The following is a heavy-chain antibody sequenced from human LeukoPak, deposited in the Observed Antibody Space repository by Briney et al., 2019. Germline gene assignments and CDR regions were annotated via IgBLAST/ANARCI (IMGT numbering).Heavy chain of an antibody. CDR3: AIGDWKDAFDI. D-gene: IGHD1-1*01. Sequence: GASVKVSCEASGGTFSSYAISWVRQAPGQGLEWMGGIIPIFGTANYAQKFQGRVTITADESTSTAYMELSSLRSEDTAVYYCAIGDWKDAFDIWGQGTMVTVSS. CDR2: IIPIFGTA. J-gene: IGHJ3*02. V-gene: IGHV1-69*13. CDR1: GGTFSSYA.